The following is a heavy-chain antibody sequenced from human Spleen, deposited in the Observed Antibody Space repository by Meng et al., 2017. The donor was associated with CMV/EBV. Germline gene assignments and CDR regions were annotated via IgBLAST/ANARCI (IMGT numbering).Heavy chain of an antibody. CDR2: IRYDGSDR. CDR1: GFTFNSYE. V-gene: IGHV3-30*02. D-gene: IGHD5-18*01. Sequence: GESLKISCAASGFTFNSYEINWVRQAPGKGPEWLTFIRYDGSDRRYADSVKGRFTISRDNSKNTVYLQMDSLRAEDTAIFYCARDAAAGTAMGIFDFWGRGTLVTSPQ. CDR3: ARDAAAGTAMGIFDF. J-gene: IGHJ4*02.